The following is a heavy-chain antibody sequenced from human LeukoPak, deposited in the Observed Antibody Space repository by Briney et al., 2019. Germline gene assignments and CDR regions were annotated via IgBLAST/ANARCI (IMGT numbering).Heavy chain of an antibody. CDR3: AKDPRKLVAATGAEYFQH. Sequence: GRSLRLSCAASGFTFSSYGMHWVRQAPGKGLEWVAAISYDGSNKYYADSVKGRFTISRDNSKNTLYLQMNSLRAEDTAVYYCAKDPRKLVAATGAEYFQHWGQGTLVTVSS. J-gene: IGHJ1*01. CDR1: GFTFSSYG. D-gene: IGHD2-15*01. CDR2: ISYDGSNK. V-gene: IGHV3-30*18.